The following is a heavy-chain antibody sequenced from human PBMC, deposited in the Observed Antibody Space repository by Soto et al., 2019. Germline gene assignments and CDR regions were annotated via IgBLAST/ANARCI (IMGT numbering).Heavy chain of an antibody. J-gene: IGHJ5*02. Sequence: QVQLQQWGAGLLKPSETLSLTCAVYGGSFSGYYWSWIRQPPGKGLEWIGEINHSGSTNYNPSLKSLVTISVDTSKNQFSLKLSSVTAADTAVYYCARGRRLRRPLGTARPGTTWFDPWGQGTLVTVSS. CDR1: GGSFSGYY. D-gene: IGHD1-1*01. V-gene: IGHV4-34*01. CDR3: ARGRRLRRPLGTARPGTTWFDP. CDR2: INHSGST.